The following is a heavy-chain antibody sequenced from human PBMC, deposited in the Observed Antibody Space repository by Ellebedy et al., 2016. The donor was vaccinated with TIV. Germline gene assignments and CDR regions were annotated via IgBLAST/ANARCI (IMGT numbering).Heavy chain of an antibody. Sequence: MPSETLSLTCTVSGGSISSYYWSWIRQPPGKGLEWIGYIYYSGSTNYNPSLKSRVTISVDTSKNQFSLKLSSVTAADTAVYYCARVLWFGAYYFDYWGQGTLVTVSS. D-gene: IGHD3-10*01. CDR1: GGSISSYY. CDR3: ARVLWFGAYYFDY. V-gene: IGHV4-59*01. CDR2: IYYSGST. J-gene: IGHJ4*02.